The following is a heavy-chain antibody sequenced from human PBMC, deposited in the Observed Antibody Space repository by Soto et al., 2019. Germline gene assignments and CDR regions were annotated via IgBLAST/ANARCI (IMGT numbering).Heavy chain of an antibody. V-gene: IGHV3-30*18. CDR3: AKDLREMATIRPDY. Sequence: PGGSLRLSCAASGFTFSPFWMPWVRQAPGKGLEWVAVISYDGIDKNYADSVKGRFTISRENSKNMVYLQMNSLRAEDTAVYYCAKDLREMATIRPDYWGQGILVTVSS. J-gene: IGHJ4*02. D-gene: IGHD5-12*01. CDR2: ISYDGIDK. CDR1: GFTFSPFW.